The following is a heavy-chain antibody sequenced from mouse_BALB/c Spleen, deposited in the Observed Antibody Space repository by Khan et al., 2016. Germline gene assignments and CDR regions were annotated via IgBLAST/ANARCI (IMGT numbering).Heavy chain of an antibody. D-gene: IGHD1-2*01. Sequence: EVQLQESGPGLVKPSQSLSLTCSVTGYSITSGYYWNWIRQFPGNKLEWMGYISYDGSNNYNPSLTNRISITRDTSKNQFFLKLNSVTTEDTATYYCAIEGLRLGFAYWGQGTLVTVSA. J-gene: IGHJ3*01. V-gene: IGHV3-6*02. CDR3: AIEGLRLGFAY. CDR1: GYSITSGYY. CDR2: ISYDGSN.